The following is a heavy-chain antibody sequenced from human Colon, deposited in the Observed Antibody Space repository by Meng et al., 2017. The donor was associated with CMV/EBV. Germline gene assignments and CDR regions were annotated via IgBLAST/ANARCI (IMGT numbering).Heavy chain of an antibody. D-gene: IGHD1-1*01. CDR3: ARGRPNWSGVLDY. CDR1: GYTVTSYG. Sequence: VQLVQSGAEVKGPGASVLVSCRSSGYTVTSYGINWVRQAPGQGLEWMGWISGSTGYTNRAQKFQGRVTMTTDTSTSTAYLALTSLTSNDTAVYYCARGRPNWSGVLDYWGQGTLVTVSS. J-gene: IGHJ4*02. V-gene: IGHV1-18*01. CDR2: ISGSTGYT.